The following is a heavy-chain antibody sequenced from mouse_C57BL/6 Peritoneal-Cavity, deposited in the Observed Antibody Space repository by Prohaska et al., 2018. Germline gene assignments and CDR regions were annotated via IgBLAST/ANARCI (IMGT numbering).Heavy chain of an antibody. Sequence: QVQLQQSGPGLVQPSQSLSITCTVSGFSLTSYDVHWVRQSPAKGLEWLGVVWRGGSIYYNAAFMCRLSITKDNAKSQVLFKMNSLQADDTVIYYCAKAYGSSYGMDYWGQGTSVTVSS. J-gene: IGHJ4*01. D-gene: IGHD1-1*01. CDR2: VWRGGSI. CDR1: GFSLTSYD. V-gene: IGHV2-5*01. CDR3: AKAYGSSYGMDY.